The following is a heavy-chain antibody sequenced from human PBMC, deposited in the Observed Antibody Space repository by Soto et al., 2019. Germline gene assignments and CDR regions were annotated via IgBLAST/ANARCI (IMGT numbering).Heavy chain of an antibody. CDR3: ARISGRPSNYYALDV. Sequence: QVQLVQSGAEVKKPGASVKVSCRTSGYTFTGCDINWVRQAPGQGLEWLGWMNPQNGNTGYAQNFQGRVTMTRDTSVSAAYMELSSLRSEDTAIYYCARISGRPSNYYALDVWGQGTTVTVSS. CDR1: GYTFTGCD. J-gene: IGHJ3*01. V-gene: IGHV1-8*01. D-gene: IGHD4-4*01. CDR2: MNPQNGNT.